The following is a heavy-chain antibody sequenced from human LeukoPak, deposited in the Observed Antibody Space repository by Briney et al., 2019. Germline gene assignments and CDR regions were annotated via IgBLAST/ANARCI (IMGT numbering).Heavy chain of an antibody. CDR1: GDSISGNY. Sequence: SETLSLTCTVSGDSISGNYWTWIRQPPGKGLEWIGYIYYSGSTNYNPSLKSRVTISVDTSKNQFSLKLSSVTAADTAVYYCARVGTYGSGSYLSWLDYWGQGTLVTVSS. D-gene: IGHD3-10*01. V-gene: IGHV4-59*01. CDR2: IYYSGST. J-gene: IGHJ4*02. CDR3: ARVGTYGSGSYLSWLDY.